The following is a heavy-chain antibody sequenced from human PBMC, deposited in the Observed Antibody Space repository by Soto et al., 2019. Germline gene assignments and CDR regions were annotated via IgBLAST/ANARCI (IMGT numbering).Heavy chain of an antibody. CDR2: ISNYNGNT. D-gene: IGHD2-15*01. V-gene: IGHV1-18*01. CDR3: ARGPRYCSSSTCFSGVTWFDP. CDR1: GYTFTSYG. J-gene: IGHJ5*02. Sequence: ASVKVSCKASGYTFTSYGISWVRQAPGQGLEWLGWISNYNGNTNYAQNVQGRVTMTTDTSATTTYMELRSLRFDDTAVYYCARGPRYCSSSTCFSGVTWFDPWGQGTLVTVSS.